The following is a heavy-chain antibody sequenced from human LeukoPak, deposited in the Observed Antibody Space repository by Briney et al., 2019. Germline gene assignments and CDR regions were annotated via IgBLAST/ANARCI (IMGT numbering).Heavy chain of an antibody. J-gene: IGHJ4*02. V-gene: IGHV1-18*01. CDR3: ARFPDCGGDCYYFDY. CDR1: GYTFNSYD. D-gene: IGHD2-21*02. Sequence: ASVKVSCKASGYTFNSYDISWVRQAPGQGLEWMAWISTYNGNTNYALKVQGRATMTTDTSTSTAYMELSSLRSEDTAVYYCARFPDCGGDCYYFDYWGQGTLVTVSS. CDR2: ISTYNGNT.